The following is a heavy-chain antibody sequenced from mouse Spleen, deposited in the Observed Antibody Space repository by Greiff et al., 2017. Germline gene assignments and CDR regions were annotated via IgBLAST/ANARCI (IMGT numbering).Heavy chain of an antibody. D-gene: IGHD2-4*01. CDR1: GYTFTSYW. Sequence: QVQLQQSGAELVKPGASVKLSCKASGYTFTSYWMHWVKQRPGQGLEWIGMIYPYSGSTNYNEKFKGKATLTVDKSSSTAYMQLSSLTSEDSAVYYCARSMSTRYWYFDVWGAGTTLTVSS. V-gene: IGHV1-64*01. CDR2: IYPYSGST. J-gene: IGHJ1*01. CDR3: ARSMSTRYWYFDV.